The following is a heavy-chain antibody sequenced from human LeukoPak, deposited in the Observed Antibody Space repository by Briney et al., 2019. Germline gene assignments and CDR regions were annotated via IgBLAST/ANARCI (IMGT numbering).Heavy chain of an antibody. Sequence: GGSLRLSCAASGFTFSNYIMHWVRQAPGKGLDWVAVIIENGSNQYYADSVKGRFTVSRDNSKNTLYLQMNSLRVDDTAVYYCAKSLDYGGNRARLDFWGQGTLVTVSS. CDR1: GFTFSNYI. J-gene: IGHJ4*02. D-gene: IGHD4-23*01. CDR3: AKSLDYGGNRARLDF. CDR2: IIENGSNQ. V-gene: IGHV3-30*04.